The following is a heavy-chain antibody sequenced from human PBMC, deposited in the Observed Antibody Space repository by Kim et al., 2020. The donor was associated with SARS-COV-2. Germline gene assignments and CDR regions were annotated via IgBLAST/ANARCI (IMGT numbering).Heavy chain of an antibody. CDR3: AREPQLELPDY. CDR1: GGSFSGYY. Sequence: SETLSLTCAVYGGSFSGYYWSWIRQPPGKGLEWIGEINHSGSTNYNPSLKSRVTISVDTSKNQFSLKLSSVTAADTAVYYCAREPQLELPDYWGQGTLVT. D-gene: IGHD1-7*01. CDR2: INHSGST. V-gene: IGHV4-34*01. J-gene: IGHJ4*02.